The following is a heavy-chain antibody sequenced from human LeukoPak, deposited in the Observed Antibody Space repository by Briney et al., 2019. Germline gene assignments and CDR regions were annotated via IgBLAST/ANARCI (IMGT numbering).Heavy chain of an antibody. CDR1: GFTFSSYW. V-gene: IGHV3-7*03. D-gene: IGHD5/OR15-5a*01. CDR3: AKGFSDIVSTNNYFDF. J-gene: IGHJ4*02. CDR2: IKQDGSEK. Sequence: GGSLRLSCAASGFTFSSYWMSWVRQAPGKGLEWVANIKQDGSEKYYVDSVKGRFTISRDNAKNSLYLQMNSLRAEDTALYYCAKGFSDIVSTNNYFDFWGQGTLVTVSS.